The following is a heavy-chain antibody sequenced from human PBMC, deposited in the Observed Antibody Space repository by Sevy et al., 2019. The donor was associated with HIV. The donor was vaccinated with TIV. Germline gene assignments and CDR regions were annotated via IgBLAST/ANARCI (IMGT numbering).Heavy chain of an antibody. CDR2: IYFTGNT. CDR1: GGSSSSYF. J-gene: IGHJ4*02. CDR3: ARDSTTRPRVLDY. V-gene: IGHV4-59*01. Sequence: SETLSLTCSVSGGSSSSYFWTWVRQSPGKGLEWIGNIYFTGNTDYSPSLKSRVTLSLDTSKSQFSLTLQSVTAADRAIYFWARDSTTRPRVLDYWGQGTLVTVSS. D-gene: IGHD1-1*01.